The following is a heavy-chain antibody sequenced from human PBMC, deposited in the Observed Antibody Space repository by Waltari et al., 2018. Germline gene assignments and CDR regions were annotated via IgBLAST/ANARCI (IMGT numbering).Heavy chain of an antibody. CDR3: ARNYYGSGSFDYYYGMDV. CDR1: GCSISSYY. Sequence: QVQLQESGPGLVKPSETLSLTCTVSGCSISSYYWRWIRQPPGKGLEWIGYIYYSGSTNYNPSLKSRVTISVDTSKNQFSLKLSSVTAADTAVYYCARNYYGSGSFDYYYGMDVWGQGTTVTVSS. CDR2: IYYSGST. D-gene: IGHD3-10*01. J-gene: IGHJ6*02. V-gene: IGHV4-59*01.